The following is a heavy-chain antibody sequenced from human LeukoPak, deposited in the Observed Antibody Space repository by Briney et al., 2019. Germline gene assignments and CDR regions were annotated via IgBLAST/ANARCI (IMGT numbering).Heavy chain of an antibody. Sequence: SETLSLTCTVSGGSISSYYWSWIRQPPGKGLEWIGYIYYSGSTNYNPSLKSRVIISVDTSKNQFSLTLTSVTAADTAVYYCATVRYYGDYFFDYWGQGTLVTVSS. J-gene: IGHJ4*02. CDR3: ATVRYYGDYFFDY. CDR2: IYYSGST. CDR1: GGSISSYY. V-gene: IGHV4-59*12. D-gene: IGHD4-17*01.